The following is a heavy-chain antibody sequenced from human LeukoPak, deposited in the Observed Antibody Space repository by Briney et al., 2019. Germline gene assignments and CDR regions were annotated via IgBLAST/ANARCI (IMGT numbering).Heavy chain of an antibody. CDR1: GFTFSDYA. V-gene: IGHV3-23*01. CDR2: IIDSGGST. D-gene: IGHD3-22*01. CDR3: TKGINHYDILFEY. Sequence: QPGGSLRLSCAASGFTFSDYAMNWVRQAPGKGLEWVSGIIDSGGSTYYADSVKGRFTISRDNSKNTLYLQMNRLRADDTAAYYCTKGINHYDILFEYWGQGTLVTVSS. J-gene: IGHJ4*02.